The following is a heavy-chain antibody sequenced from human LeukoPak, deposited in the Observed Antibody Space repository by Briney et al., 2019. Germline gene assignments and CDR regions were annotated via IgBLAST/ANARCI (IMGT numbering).Heavy chain of an antibody. Sequence: KPSHSLSLTCAVYCGSFSGYYWSWIRQPPGKGLEWLGEINHSGSTNYNPSLKSRVTISVDTPKNQFSLKLSSVTAADTAVYYCARGVQMATIPGGRLDCLVQGTLVTVSS. J-gene: IGHJ4*02. CDR3: ARGVQMATIPGGRLDC. CDR2: INHSGST. D-gene: IGHD5-24*01. CDR1: CGSFSGYY. V-gene: IGHV4-34*01.